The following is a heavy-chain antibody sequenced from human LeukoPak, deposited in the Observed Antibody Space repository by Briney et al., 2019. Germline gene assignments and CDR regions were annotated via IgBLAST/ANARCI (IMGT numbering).Heavy chain of an antibody. D-gene: IGHD5-24*01. V-gene: IGHV1-69*13. Sequence: TVKVSCKASGGTFSSYAISWVRQAPGQGLEWMGGIIPIFGTANYAQKFQGRVTITADESTSTAYMELSSLRSEDTAVYYCARGWVEMATITQFDYWGQGTLVTVSS. CDR2: IIPIFGTA. J-gene: IGHJ4*02. CDR3: ARGWVEMATITQFDY. CDR1: GGTFSSYA.